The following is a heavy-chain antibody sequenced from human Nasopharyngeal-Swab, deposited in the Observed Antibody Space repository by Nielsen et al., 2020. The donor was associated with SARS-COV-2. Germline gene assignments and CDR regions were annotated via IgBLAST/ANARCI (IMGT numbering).Heavy chain of an antibody. V-gene: IGHV5-10-1*01. CDR1: GYSFTSYW. J-gene: IGHJ4*02. CDR3: ARPLSYGGNSDFDY. CDR2: IDPSDSYT. D-gene: IGHD4-23*01. Sequence: GESLKISCKGSGYSFTSYWINWVRQMPGKGLEWMGRIDPSDSYTNYSPSFQGHVSISTDKSINTAYLQWSSLKASDTAMYYCARPLSYGGNSDFDYWGQGTLVTVSS.